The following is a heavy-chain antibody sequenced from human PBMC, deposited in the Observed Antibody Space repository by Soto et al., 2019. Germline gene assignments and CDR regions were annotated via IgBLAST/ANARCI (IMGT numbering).Heavy chain of an antibody. Sequence: SPSFQGHVTISADKSISTAYLQWSSLKASDTAMYYCARRKELWTLPYVNNAFDIWGQGTMVTVSS. D-gene: IGHD5-18*01. CDR3: ARRKELWTLPYVNNAFDI. V-gene: IGHV5-10-1*01. J-gene: IGHJ3*02.